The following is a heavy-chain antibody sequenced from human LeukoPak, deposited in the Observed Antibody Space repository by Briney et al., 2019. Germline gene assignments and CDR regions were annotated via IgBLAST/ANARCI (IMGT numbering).Heavy chain of an antibody. J-gene: IGHJ4*02. CDR2: ISSSSSYI. V-gene: IGHV3-21*01. D-gene: IGHD2-21*01. CDR1: GFTFSSYS. Sequence: GGSLRLSCAASGFTFSSYSMNWVRQAPGKGLEWVSSISSSSSYIYYADSVKGRFAIPRDNPRNTLYLQMNSLTAEDTAVYYCARERGVSHPFDYWGQGTLVTVSS. CDR3: ARERGVSHPFDY.